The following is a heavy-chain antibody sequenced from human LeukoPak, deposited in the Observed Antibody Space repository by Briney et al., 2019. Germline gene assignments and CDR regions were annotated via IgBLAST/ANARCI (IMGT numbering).Heavy chain of an antibody. J-gene: IGHJ4*02. CDR2: INPNSGGT. Sequence: GASVKVSCKASGYTFTAYYMNWVRQAPGQGLEWMGWINPNSGGTNYAQNFQGRVTMTRDTSISTVYMELNSLRSDDTAVYYCARRLTGVDYWGRGTQVTVSS. CDR3: ARRLTGVDY. D-gene: IGHD7-27*01. V-gene: IGHV1-2*02. CDR1: GYTFTAYY.